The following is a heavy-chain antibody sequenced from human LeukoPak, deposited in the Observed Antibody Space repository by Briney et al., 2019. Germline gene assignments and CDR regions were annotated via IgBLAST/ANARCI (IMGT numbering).Heavy chain of an antibody. V-gene: IGHV3-48*02. CDR2: ISRSSTTM. Sequence: GGSLRLSCAASGFTFSSYSMNWVRQAPGKGLEWVSFISRSSTTMYYADSVKGRFTISRDNAKNSLYLQMNSLRDEDTAVYYCARDGYRGGDFDYWGQGTLVTVSS. CDR1: GFTFSSYS. CDR3: ARDGYRGGDFDY. J-gene: IGHJ4*02. D-gene: IGHD2-21*01.